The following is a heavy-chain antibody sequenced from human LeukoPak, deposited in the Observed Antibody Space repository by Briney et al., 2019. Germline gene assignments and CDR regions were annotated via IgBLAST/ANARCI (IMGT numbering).Heavy chain of an antibody. CDR1: GFTFTSYS. J-gene: IGHJ5*02. CDR2: ISGSGGST. CDR3: AKVAWEPVDP. Sequence: GGSLRLSCAASGFTFTSYSMNWVRQAPGKGLEWVSAISGSGGSTYYADSVKGRFTISRDNSKNTLYLQMNSLRAEDTAVYYCAKVAWEPVDPWGQGTLVTVSS. D-gene: IGHD1-14*01. V-gene: IGHV3-23*01.